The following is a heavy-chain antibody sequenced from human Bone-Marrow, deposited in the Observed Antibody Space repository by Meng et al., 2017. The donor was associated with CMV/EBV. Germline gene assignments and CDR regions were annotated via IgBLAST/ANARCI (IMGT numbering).Heavy chain of an antibody. CDR1: GFTFSSYS. CDR2: ISSSSSTI. Sequence: GSLRLSCAASGFTFSSYSMNWVRQAPGKGLEWVSYISSSSSTIYYADSVKGRFTISRDNAKNSLYLQMNSLRAEDTAVYYCARVLYSSSSPFDYWGQGTLVTVSS. D-gene: IGHD6-6*01. CDR3: ARVLYSSSSPFDY. J-gene: IGHJ4*02. V-gene: IGHV3-48*04.